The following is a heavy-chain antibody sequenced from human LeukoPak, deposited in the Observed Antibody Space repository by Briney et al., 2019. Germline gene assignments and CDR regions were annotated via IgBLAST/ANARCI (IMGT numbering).Heavy chain of an antibody. V-gene: IGHV1-69*04. J-gene: IGHJ4*02. CDR2: IIPILGIA. CDR3: ARDGGWYMYYFDY. D-gene: IGHD6-19*01. CDR1: GGTFSSCA. Sequence: ASVKVSSTASGGTFSSCAISWVRQAPGQGLEWMGRIIPILGIANYAQKFQGRVTITADKSTSTAYMELSSLRSEDTAVYYCARDGGWYMYYFDYWGQGTLVTVSS.